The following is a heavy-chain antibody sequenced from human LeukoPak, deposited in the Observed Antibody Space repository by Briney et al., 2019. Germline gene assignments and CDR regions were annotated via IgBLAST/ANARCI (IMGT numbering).Heavy chain of an antibody. V-gene: IGHV4-4*02. CDR1: GGSISSSNW. J-gene: IGHJ6*03. Sequence: SGTLSLTCAVSGGSISSSNWWSWVRQPPGKGLEWIGEIYHSGSTNYDPSLKSRVTISVDKSKNQFSLKLSSVTAADTAVYYCATTANYYYYYYMDVWGKGTTVTVSS. CDR2: IYHSGST. CDR3: ATTANYYYYYYMDV. D-gene: IGHD1-1*01.